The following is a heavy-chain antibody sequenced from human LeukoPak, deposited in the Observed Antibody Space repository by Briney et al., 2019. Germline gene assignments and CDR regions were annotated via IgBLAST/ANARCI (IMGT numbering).Heavy chain of an antibody. CDR2: IYSGGST. D-gene: IGHD2-2*01. J-gene: IGHJ4*02. CDR1: GFTVSSNY. CDR3: ASFIVVVPAAISDY. Sequence: GGSLRLSCAASGFTVSSNYMSWVRQAPGKGLEWVSVIYSGGSTYYADSVKGRFTISRDNSKNTLHLQMNSLRAGDTAVYYCASFIVVVPAAISDYRGQGTLVTVSS. V-gene: IGHV3-66*02.